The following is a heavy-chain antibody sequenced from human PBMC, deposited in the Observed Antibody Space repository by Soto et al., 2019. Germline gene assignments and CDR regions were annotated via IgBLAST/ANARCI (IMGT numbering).Heavy chain of an antibody. V-gene: IGHV3-66*01. CDR1: GFTVSSNY. J-gene: IGHJ6*03. D-gene: IGHD1-7*01. CDR3: ARGIGTQTNYYDMDV. Sequence: EVQLVESGGGLVQPGGSLRLSCAASGFTVSSNYMSWVRQAPGKGLEWVSVIYSGGSTYYADSVKGRFTISRDNSKNTLYLQMNSLRAEDTAVYYCARGIGTQTNYYDMDVLGKGTTVTVSS. CDR2: IYSGGST.